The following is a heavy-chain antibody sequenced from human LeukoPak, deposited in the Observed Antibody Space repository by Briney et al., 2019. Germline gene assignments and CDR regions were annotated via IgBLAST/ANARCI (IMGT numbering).Heavy chain of an antibody. V-gene: IGHV1-69*13. CDR3: ASIRSGSYRNFDY. CDR2: IIPIFGTA. D-gene: IGHD1-26*01. J-gene: IGHJ4*02. CDR1: GGTFSSYA. Sequence: SVKVSCKASGGTFSSYAISWVRQAPGQGLEWMGGIIPIFGTANYAQKFQGRVTNTADESTSTAYMELSSLRSEDTAVYYCASIRSGSYRNFDYWGQGTLVTVSS.